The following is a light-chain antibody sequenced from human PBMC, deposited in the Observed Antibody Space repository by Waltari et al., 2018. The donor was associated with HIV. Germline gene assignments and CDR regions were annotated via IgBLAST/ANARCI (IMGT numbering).Light chain of an antibody. V-gene: IGLV1-47*01. CDR1: SSNIGGRTY. Sequence: QSVLTQSHSASGTPGQRVIISCSGSSSNIGGRTYVNWYQLLPVTAPKLLIHKNNQRPSGVPDRFSGSKSGTSASPAISGLRSEDEAEYYCAAWYDSLNGVVFGGGTKLTVL. CDR2: KNN. J-gene: IGLJ2*01. CDR3: AAWYDSLNGVV.